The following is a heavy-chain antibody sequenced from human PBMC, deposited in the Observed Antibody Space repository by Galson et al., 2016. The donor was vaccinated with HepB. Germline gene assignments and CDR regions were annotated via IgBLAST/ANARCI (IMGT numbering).Heavy chain of an antibody. D-gene: IGHD2-15*01. CDR1: GFTFRDYH. V-gene: IGHV3-11*04. CDR2: ISGSGLAT. CDR3: GRDRWP. Sequence: SLRLSCAASGFTFRDYHMSWVRQAPGKGLEWVSYISGSGLATYYGDSVRGRFTISRDNAKNFLYLEMNSLRVEDTAVYFCGRDRWPWGQGTLVAVSS. J-gene: IGHJ5*02.